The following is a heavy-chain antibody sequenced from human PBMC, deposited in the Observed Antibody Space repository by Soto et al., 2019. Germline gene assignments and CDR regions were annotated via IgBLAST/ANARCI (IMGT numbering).Heavy chain of an antibody. CDR2: IYYSGST. CDR1: DGSISSGDYY. Sequence: SETLSLTCTVSDGSISSGDYYWSWIRQPPGKGLEWIGYIYYSGSTYYNPSLKSRVTISVETSKNQFSLKLSSVTAADTAVYYRAGGGLGYYDSSGYYIMGVRTFAYWGRGTLVTLSS. CDR3: AGGGLGYYDSSGYYIMGVRTFAY. V-gene: IGHV4-30-4*02. D-gene: IGHD3-22*01. J-gene: IGHJ4*02.